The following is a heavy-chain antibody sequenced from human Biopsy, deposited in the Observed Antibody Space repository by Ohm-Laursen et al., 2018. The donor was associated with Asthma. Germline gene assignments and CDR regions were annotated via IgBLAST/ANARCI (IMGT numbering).Heavy chain of an antibody. V-gene: IGHV3-30*03. CDR2: ISHDGSNK. CDR1: GFTFSSYG. D-gene: IGHD1-1*01. CDR3: VRDGTDDAFDI. Sequence: SLRLSCTASGFTFSSYGMHWVRQAPGKGLEWVAVISHDGSNKYYADSVKGRFTISRDNSKNTLDLQMNSLRAEDTAVYYCVRDGTDDAFDIWGQGTVVSVSS. J-gene: IGHJ3*02.